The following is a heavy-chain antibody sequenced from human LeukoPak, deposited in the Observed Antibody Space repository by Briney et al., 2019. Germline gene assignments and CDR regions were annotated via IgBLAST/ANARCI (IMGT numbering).Heavy chain of an antibody. D-gene: IGHD5-12*01. CDR1: GYSFTNYW. CDR2: IYPGDSNT. CDR3: ARHRISDYDSGVSWCDP. J-gene: IGHJ5*02. V-gene: IGHV5-51*01. Sequence: GESLKIYCKGSGYSFTNYWIVWVRQMPGRGLEYMGFIYPGDSNTRYSPSFQGQVTISADKSISTAYLQWSSLKASDTAMYYCARHRISDYDSGVSWCDPWGQGTLVTVSS.